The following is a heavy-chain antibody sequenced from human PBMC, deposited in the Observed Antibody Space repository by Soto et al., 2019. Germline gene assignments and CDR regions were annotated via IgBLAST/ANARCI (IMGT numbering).Heavy chain of an antibody. V-gene: IGHV1-69*12. CDR2: IIPIFGTA. Sequence: QVQLVQSGAEVKKPGSSVKVSCKASGGTFSSYAISWVRQAPGQGLEWMGGIIPIFGTANYAQKFQGRVTIAADESTNTAYMELRSLRCEDTAVYYCARDLEQYSSHPQGFDYWGQGTLVTVSS. CDR1: GGTFSSYA. J-gene: IGHJ4*02. CDR3: ARDLEQYSSHPQGFDY. D-gene: IGHD5-18*01.